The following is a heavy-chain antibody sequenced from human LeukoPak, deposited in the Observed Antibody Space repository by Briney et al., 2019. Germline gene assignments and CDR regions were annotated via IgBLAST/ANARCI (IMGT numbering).Heavy chain of an antibody. Sequence: PGGSLRLSCAASGFTFDDYGMSWVRQAPGKGLEWVSGINWNGGSTGYADSVKGRFTISRDNAKNTLYLQMNSLRAEDTAVYYCAKVHALWSGYFGYFDYWGQGTLVTVSS. V-gene: IGHV3-20*04. J-gene: IGHJ4*02. CDR2: INWNGGST. CDR1: GFTFDDYG. D-gene: IGHD3-3*01. CDR3: AKVHALWSGYFGYFDY.